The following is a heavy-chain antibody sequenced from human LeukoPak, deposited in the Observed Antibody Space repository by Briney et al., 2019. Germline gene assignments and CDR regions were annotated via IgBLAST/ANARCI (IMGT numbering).Heavy chain of an antibody. J-gene: IGHJ4*02. V-gene: IGHV4-59*01. CDR2: IYYSGST. CDR3: ARERGSAYCGGDCYYFDY. CDR1: GDSISSYY. D-gene: IGHD2-21*02. Sequence: NSSETLSLTCTVSGDSISSYYWSCIRQPPGKELEWIGYIYYSGSTNYNPSLKSRVTISVEPSKDQFSLKLSSVTAADTAVYYCARERGSAYCGGDCYYFDYWGQGTLVTVSS.